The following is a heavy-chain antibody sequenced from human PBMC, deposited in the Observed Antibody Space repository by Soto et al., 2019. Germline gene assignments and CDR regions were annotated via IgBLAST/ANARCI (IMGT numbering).Heavy chain of an antibody. CDR1: GGTFSSYT. CDR3: ARVSGEPHFDY. CDR2: IIPILGIA. Sequence: QVQLVQSGAEVKKPGSSVKVSCKASGGTFSSYTISWVRQAPGQGLEWMGRIIPILGIANYAQKFQGRVKITADKSTSTAYMELSSLRSEDTAVYSCARVSGEPHFDYWGQGTLVTVSS. V-gene: IGHV1-69*02. J-gene: IGHJ4*02. D-gene: IGHD3-10*01.